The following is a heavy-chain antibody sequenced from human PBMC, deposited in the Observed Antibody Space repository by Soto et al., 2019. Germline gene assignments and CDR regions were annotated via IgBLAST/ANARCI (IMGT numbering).Heavy chain of an antibody. V-gene: IGHV1-69*02. CDR3: ARGPPPEAAAND. CDR1: GGTFSSYT. Sequence: QVQLVQSGAEVKKPGSSVKVSCKASGGTFSSYTISWVRQAPGQGLEWMGRIIPILGIANYAQKFQGRVTITADKSTSTAYLELSSLRSEDTAVYYCARGPPPEAAANDWGQGTLVPVSS. J-gene: IGHJ4*02. D-gene: IGHD2-2*01. CDR2: IIPILGIA.